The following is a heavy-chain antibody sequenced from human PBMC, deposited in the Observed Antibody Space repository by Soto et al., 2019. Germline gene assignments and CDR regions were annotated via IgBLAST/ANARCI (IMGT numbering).Heavy chain of an antibody. CDR2: IYHSGST. J-gene: IGHJ4*02. D-gene: IGHD3-10*01. CDR3: ARGGTGYYGSGREQDY. V-gene: IGHV4-4*02. CDR1: GGSISSSNW. Sequence: SETLSLTCTVSGGSISSSNWWSWVRQPPGKGLEWIGEIYHSGSTNYNPSLKSRVTISVDKSKNQFSLKLSSVTAADTAVYYCARGGTGYYGSGREQDYWGQGTLVTVSS.